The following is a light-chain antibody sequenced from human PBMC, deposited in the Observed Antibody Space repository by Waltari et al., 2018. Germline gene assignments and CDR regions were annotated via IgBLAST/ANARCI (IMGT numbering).Light chain of an antibody. CDR2: QTS. Sequence: DTQMNQSPATLSSFVGDSVTISCRASRNVSPRLAWHQKKPGKAPKLLIYQTSILESGVPSRFSGSGSGTEFTLTISSLQPEDFATYYCLQYNGEPRTFGQGTKVEV. CDR3: LQYNGEPRT. J-gene: IGKJ1*01. V-gene: IGKV1-5*03. CDR1: RNVSPR.